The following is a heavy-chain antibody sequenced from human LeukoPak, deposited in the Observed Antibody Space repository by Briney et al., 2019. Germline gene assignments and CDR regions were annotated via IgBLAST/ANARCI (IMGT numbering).Heavy chain of an antibody. CDR1: GGATSSYY. CDR2: IYYSGSS. Sequence: SETLSLTCTVSGGATSSYYWSWIRQSPGKGLEWIGYIYYSGSSNYNPSLKSRVTISVDTSKNLFSLKLSSVTAADTAIYYCARTSSYYYYAMDVWGQGTTVTVSS. D-gene: IGHD2-2*01. CDR3: ARTSSYYYYAMDV. V-gene: IGHV4-59*01. J-gene: IGHJ6*02.